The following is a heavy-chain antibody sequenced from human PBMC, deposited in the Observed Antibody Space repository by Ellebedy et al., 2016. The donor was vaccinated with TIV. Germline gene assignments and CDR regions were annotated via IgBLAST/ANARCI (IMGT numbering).Heavy chain of an antibody. CDR2: IHPSGGGT. CDR1: GYSFTNYY. D-gene: IGHD3-22*01. CDR3: ARDLAHYESSGMDV. J-gene: IGHJ6*02. Sequence: ASVKVSXXASGYSFTNYYIDWVRQAPGQGLEWMGIIHPSGGGTNFAQKFQGRVTMTRDTSTSTVYMELSSLRSEDTAVYYCARDLAHYESSGMDVWGQGTTVTVSS. V-gene: IGHV1-46*01.